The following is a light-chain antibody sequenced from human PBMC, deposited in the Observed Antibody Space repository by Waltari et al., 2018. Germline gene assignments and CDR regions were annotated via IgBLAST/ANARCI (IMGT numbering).Light chain of an antibody. CDR3: QQRSNWPPVHT. CDR1: QGISTW. Sequence: DIQMTQSPSSVSASVGDRVTITCRASQGISTWLGWYQQKPGKAPKPLIYAASSLQSGVPSRFSGSGSGTEFTLTISSLEPEDFAVYYCQQRSNWPPVHTFGQGTKLEIK. V-gene: IGKV1-12*01. J-gene: IGKJ2*01. CDR2: AAS.